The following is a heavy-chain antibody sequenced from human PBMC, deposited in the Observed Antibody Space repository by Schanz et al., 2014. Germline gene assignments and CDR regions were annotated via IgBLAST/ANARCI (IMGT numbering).Heavy chain of an antibody. J-gene: IGHJ4*02. CDR2: VSDSGGDT. CDR3: AREIPAGGHFDY. CDR1: GFPFSSYD. V-gene: IGHV3-23*04. Sequence: EVQLVESGGGLVQPGGSLRLSCAASGFPFSSYDMSWVRQAPGKGLEWVSIVSDSGGDTYYADSVKGRFTISRDNSKNTLYLRMISLRXEDTAMFYCAREIPAGGHFDYWGQGTLVSVSS. D-gene: IGHD2-15*01.